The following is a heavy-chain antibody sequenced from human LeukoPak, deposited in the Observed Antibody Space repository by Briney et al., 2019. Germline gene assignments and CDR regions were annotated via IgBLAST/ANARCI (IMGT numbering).Heavy chain of an antibody. V-gene: IGHV1-69*13. J-gene: IGHJ3*02. CDR2: IIPIFGTA. CDR1: GGTFSSYA. D-gene: IGHD3-22*01. CDR3: ARAGEGGYYDSSGYPLSSAFDI. Sequence: ASVKVSCKASGGTFSSYAISWVRQAAGQGREWMGGIIPIFGTANYAQKFQGRVTITADESTSTAYMELSSLRSEDTAVYYCARAGEGGYYDSSGYPLSSAFDIWGQGTMVTVSS.